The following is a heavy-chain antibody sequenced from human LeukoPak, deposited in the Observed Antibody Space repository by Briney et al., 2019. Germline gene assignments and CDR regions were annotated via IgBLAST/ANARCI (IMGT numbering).Heavy chain of an antibody. CDR2: IYYSGST. CDR1: GGSISSSSYY. J-gene: IGHJ4*02. D-gene: IGHD2-15*01. CDR3: ARGPRGSGGNDY. Sequence: SETLSLTCTVSGGSISSSSYYWGWIRQPPGKGLEWIGSIYYSGSTYYNPSLKSRVTISVDTSKNQFSLKLSSVTAADTAVYYCARGPRGSGGNDYWGQGTLVTVSS. V-gene: IGHV4-39*01.